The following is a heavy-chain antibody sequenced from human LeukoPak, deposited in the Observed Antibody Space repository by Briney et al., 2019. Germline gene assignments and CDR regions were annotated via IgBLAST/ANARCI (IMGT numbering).Heavy chain of an antibody. CDR1: GYTFTSYG. D-gene: IGHD1-26*01. Sequence: EASVKVSCKASGYTFTSYGISWVRQAPGRGLEWMGWISAYNGNTNYAQKLQGRVTMTTDTSTSTAYMELRSLRSDDTAVYYCARGSIVGATSPSDYWGQGTLVTVSS. CDR2: ISAYNGNT. V-gene: IGHV1-18*01. CDR3: ARGSIVGATSPSDY. J-gene: IGHJ4*02.